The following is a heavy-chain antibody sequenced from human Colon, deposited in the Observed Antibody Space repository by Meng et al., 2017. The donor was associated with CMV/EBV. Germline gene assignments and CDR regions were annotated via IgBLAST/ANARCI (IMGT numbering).Heavy chain of an antibody. CDR3: VRSSGWSLFDY. D-gene: IGHD6-19*01. CDR1: GYTFSDYY. V-gene: IGHV1-2*02. Sequence: QVQVWQSGAGVKGPGHSVKVSCKTSGYTFSDYYMHWVRQAPGQGLEWMGWIRSDGSATNYAQKFRGRVTMTRDASVSTAYMELSGLTSDDTAVYFCVRSSGWSLFDYWGPGALVTVSS. CDR2: IRSDGSAT. J-gene: IGHJ4*02.